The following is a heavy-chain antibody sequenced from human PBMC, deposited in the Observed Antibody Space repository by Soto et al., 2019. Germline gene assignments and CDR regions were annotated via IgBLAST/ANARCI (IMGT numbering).Heavy chain of an antibody. J-gene: IGHJ5*02. V-gene: IGHV1-18*01. CDR3: ARHYHDGSGVLVGFDP. Sequence: ASVKVSCKASGYTFSNFEISWVRQAPGQGLEWMGWVSPYNGNTNYAQKLQGRVTMTTDTSTSTAYMEVRSLRSDDAAVYYCARHYHDGSGVLVGFDPWGQGTLVTVSS. D-gene: IGHD3-22*01. CDR2: VSPYNGNT. CDR1: GYTFSNFE.